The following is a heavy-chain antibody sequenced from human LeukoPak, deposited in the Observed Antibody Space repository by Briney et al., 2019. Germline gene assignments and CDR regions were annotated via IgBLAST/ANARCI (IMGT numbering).Heavy chain of an antibody. CDR3: ARVSSGWRRDFDC. J-gene: IGHJ4*02. Sequence: GASVKVSCKASGYTFTSYGISWVRQAPGQGLEWMGWISAYNGNTNYAQKLQGRVTITRDTSASTAYMELSSLRSEDTAVYYCARVSSGWRRDFDCWGQGTLVTVSS. CDR2: ISAYNGNT. V-gene: IGHV1-18*01. D-gene: IGHD6-19*01. CDR1: GYTFTSYG.